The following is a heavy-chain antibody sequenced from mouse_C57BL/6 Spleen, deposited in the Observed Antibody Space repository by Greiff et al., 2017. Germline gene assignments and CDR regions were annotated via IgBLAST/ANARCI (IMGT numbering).Heavy chain of an antibody. D-gene: IGHD1-1*01. CDR3: ARQADYYGSSYGWYFDV. Sequence: EVKLVESGGDLVKPGGSLKLSCAASGFTFSSYGMSWVRQTPDKRLAWVATISSGGSYTYYPDSVKGRFTISRDNAKNTLYLQMSSLKSEDTAMYYCARQADYYGSSYGWYFDVWGTGTTVTVSS. J-gene: IGHJ1*03. CDR2: ISSGGSYT. CDR1: GFTFSSYG. V-gene: IGHV5-6*01.